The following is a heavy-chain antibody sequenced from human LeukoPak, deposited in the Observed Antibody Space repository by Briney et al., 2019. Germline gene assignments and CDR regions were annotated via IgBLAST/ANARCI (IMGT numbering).Heavy chain of an antibody. D-gene: IGHD1-26*01. CDR3: ARPDSGSFQGSGAFDI. CDR2: IIPIFGTA. J-gene: IGHJ3*02. V-gene: IGHV1-69*13. Sequence: VKVSCKASGGTFSSYAISWVRQAPGQGLEWMGGIIPIFGTANYAQKFQGRVTITADESTSTAYMELSSLRSEDTAVYYCARPDSGSFQGSGAFDIWGQGTMVTVSS. CDR1: GGTFSSYA.